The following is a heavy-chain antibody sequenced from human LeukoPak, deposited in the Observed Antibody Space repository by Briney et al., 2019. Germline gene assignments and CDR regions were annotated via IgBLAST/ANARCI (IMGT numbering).Heavy chain of an antibody. D-gene: IGHD1-14*01. CDR3: APEGSDY. CDR2: ISWNSGSI. V-gene: IGHV3-9*01. Sequence: GRSLRLSCAASGFTFDDYAMHWVRQAPGKGLEWVSGISWNSGSIGYADSVKGRFTISRDNAKNSLYLQMNSLRAEDTALYYCAPEGSDYWGQGTLVTVSS. J-gene: IGHJ4*02. CDR1: GFTFDDYA.